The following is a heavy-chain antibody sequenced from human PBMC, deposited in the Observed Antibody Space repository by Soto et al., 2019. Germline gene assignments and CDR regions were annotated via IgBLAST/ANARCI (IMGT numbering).Heavy chain of an antibody. V-gene: IGHV3-11*01. D-gene: IGHD3-3*01. Sequence: GGSLRLSCAASGFTFSDYYMSWIRQAPGKGLEWVSYISSSGSTIYYADSVKGRFTISRDNAKNSLYLQMNSLRAEDTAVYYCARSAHVLRFLEWLLTDYYYYYMDVWGKGTTVTVSS. CDR1: GFTFSDYY. CDR2: ISSSGSTI. CDR3: ARSAHVLRFLEWLLTDYYYYYMDV. J-gene: IGHJ6*03.